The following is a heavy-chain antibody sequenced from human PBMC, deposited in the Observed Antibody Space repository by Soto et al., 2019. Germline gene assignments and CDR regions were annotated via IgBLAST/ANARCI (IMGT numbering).Heavy chain of an antibody. Sequence: QLMQSGGDVKTPGASLKVSCTTSRNTFTSHGIAWVRQAPGKWLEWMGWISTFNGKTDYAQKFRGRVTMTADTLTITVHMELRILRSDDTGVYYCARLLTEGATFREDAFDLWAPVTKVTVSS. V-gene: IGHV1-18*01. CDR2: ISTFNGKT. D-gene: IGHD3-9*01. CDR3: ARLLTEGATFREDAFDL. J-gene: IGHJ3*01. CDR1: RNTFTSHG.